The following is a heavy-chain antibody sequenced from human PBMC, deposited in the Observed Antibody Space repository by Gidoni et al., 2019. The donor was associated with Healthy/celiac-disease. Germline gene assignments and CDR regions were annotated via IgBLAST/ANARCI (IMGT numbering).Heavy chain of an antibody. V-gene: IGHV4-34*01. CDR2: INHSGST. D-gene: IGHD2-2*01. CDR1: AGSFSGYY. J-gene: IGHJ6*02. CDR3: ARVVVVPAAKRSNYYYGMDV. Sequence: QVQLQQWGAGLLKPSETLSLTCAVYAGSFSGYYWSWIRQPPGKGLEWIGEINHSGSTNYNPSLKSRVTISVDTSKNQFSLKLSSVTAADTAVYYCARVVVVPAAKRSNYYYGMDVWGQGTTVTVSS.